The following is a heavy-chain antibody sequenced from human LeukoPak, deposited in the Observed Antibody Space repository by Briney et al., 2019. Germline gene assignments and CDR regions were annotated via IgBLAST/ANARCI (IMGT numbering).Heavy chain of an antibody. CDR1: GFNVSSNY. Sequence: PGGSLRLCCAASGFNVSSNYMSWVRQAPGKGLEWVSVIYSGGSTYYADSVKGRFTISRDNSKNTLYLQMNSLRAEDTAVYYCARGRISIGFDYWGQGTLVTVSS. J-gene: IGHJ4*02. CDR3: ARGRISIGFDY. D-gene: IGHD2-15*01. CDR2: IYSGGST. V-gene: IGHV3-53*01.